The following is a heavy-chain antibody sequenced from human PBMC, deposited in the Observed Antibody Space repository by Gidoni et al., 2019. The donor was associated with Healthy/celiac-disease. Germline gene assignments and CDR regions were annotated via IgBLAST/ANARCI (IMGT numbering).Heavy chain of an antibody. Sequence: VQLVESGGGLVQPGGSLRLSCAASGFTVSSNYMSWVRQAPGKGLEWVSVIYSGGSTYYADSVKGRFTISRHNSKNTLYLQMNSLRAEDTAVYYCARDSVSMVRGRYYYYGMDVWGQGTTVTVSS. J-gene: IGHJ6*02. CDR2: IYSGGST. V-gene: IGHV3-53*04. CDR1: GFTVSSNY. D-gene: IGHD3-10*01. CDR3: ARDSVSMVRGRYYYYGMDV.